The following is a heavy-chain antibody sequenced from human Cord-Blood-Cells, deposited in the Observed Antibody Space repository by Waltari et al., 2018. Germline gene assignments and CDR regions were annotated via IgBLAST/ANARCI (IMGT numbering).Heavy chain of an antibody. D-gene: IGHD3-9*01. CDR3: ARDSLRYFDWITYNWFDP. Sequence: QVQLVQSGAEVKKPGSSVKVSCKASGGTFSSYAISWVRQAPGQGLEWMGGINPIFGTANYAQKFQGRVTITADESTSTAYMELSSLRSEDTAVYYCARDSLRYFDWITYNWFDPWGQGTLVTVSS. J-gene: IGHJ5*02. CDR2: INPIFGTA. CDR1: GGTFSSYA. V-gene: IGHV1-69*01.